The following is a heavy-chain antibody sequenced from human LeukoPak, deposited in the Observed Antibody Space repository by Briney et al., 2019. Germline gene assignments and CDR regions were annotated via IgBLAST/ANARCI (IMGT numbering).Heavy chain of an antibody. CDR2: INPNSGGT. V-gene: IGHV1-2*02. CDR1: GYTFTAYY. D-gene: IGHD3-10*01. CDR3: ARDHSYYDSGSYSNVDY. Sequence: ASVKVSCKASGYTFTAYYIHWVRQAPGQGLEWMGWINPNSGGTNYAQKFQGRVTMTRNTSSSTAYMELSRLRSDDTAVYYCARDHSYYDSGSYSNVDYWGQGTLVTVSS. J-gene: IGHJ4*02.